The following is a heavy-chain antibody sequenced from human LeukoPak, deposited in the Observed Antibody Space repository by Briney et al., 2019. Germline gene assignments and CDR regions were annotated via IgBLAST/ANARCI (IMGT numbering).Heavy chain of an antibody. CDR3: ARTTEGGYTYDYFYYYYMDV. CDR2: IFTRGTT. V-gene: IGHV4-61*09. CDR1: GGSISSGSYY. Sequence: SQTLSLTCTVSGGSISSGSYYWNWIRQPAGKGLECLGNIFTRGTTNYNASLESRLTISLDTARNQFSLKLTSVTAADTAVYYCARTTEGGYTYDYFYYYYMDVWGKGTTVTISS. J-gene: IGHJ6*03. D-gene: IGHD5-18*01.